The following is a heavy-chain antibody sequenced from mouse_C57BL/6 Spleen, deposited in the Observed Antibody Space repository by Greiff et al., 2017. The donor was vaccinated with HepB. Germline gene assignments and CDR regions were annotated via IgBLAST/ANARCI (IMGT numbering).Heavy chain of an antibody. J-gene: IGHJ4*01. CDR3: ARKRGLDGSMDY. Sequence: EVQLQQSGPELVKPGASVKISCKASGYSFTGYYMNWVKQSPEKSLEWIGEINPSTGGTTYNQKFKSKATLTVDKSSITAYMQLKSLTSEDSAVYSCARKRGLDGSMDYWGQGTSVTVSS. D-gene: IGHD1-1*01. CDR1: GYSFTGYY. CDR2: INPSTGGT. V-gene: IGHV1-42*01.